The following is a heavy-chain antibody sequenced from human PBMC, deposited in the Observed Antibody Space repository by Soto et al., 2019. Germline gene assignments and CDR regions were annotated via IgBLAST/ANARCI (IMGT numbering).Heavy chain of an antibody. CDR1: GFTFSDYA. J-gene: IGHJ5*02. V-gene: IGHV3-23*01. CDR2: INGRGGDT. Sequence: EVQLLESGGGLVQPGGSLRLSCAASGFTFSDYAMNWVRQAPGKGLEWVSGINGRGGDTYDPDAVNGRFTISRDNYKNTLYLQMRSLSADDKAVYLCAKGGGNGVSCGGFDPWGQGTLVTVSS. D-gene: IGHD2-8*01. CDR3: AKGGGNGVSCGGFDP.